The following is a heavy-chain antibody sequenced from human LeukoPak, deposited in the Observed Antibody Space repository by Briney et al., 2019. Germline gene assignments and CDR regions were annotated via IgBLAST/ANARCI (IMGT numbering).Heavy chain of an antibody. CDR2: THYSGST. V-gene: IGHV4-34*01. CDR1: GGSFSGYY. J-gene: IGHJ3*02. CDR3: ARGGSYQPRDAFDI. D-gene: IGHD1-26*01. Sequence: SETLSLTCAVYGGSFSGYYWSWIRQPPGKGLEWIGSTHYSGSTYYNPSLKSRVTIFVDTSKNQFSLKLSSVTAADTAVYYCARGGSYQPRDAFDIWGQGTMVTVSS.